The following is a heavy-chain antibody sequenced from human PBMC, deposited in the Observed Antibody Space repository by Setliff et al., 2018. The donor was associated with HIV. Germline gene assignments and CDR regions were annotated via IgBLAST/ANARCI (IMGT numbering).Heavy chain of an antibody. D-gene: IGHD2-2*02. V-gene: IGHV3-15*01. Sequence: GGSLRLSCTASGFSFDDYTMNWVRQPPGKGLEWLGRIKDKTNGETTDYAAPVKGRFTISRDDSKDTLYLQMNSLTTEDTAVYYCHHYCYSPYCHRTLGNWGRGTLVTVSS. CDR2: IKDKTNGETT. J-gene: IGHJ4*02. CDR3: HHYCYSPYCHRTLGN. CDR1: GFSFDDYT.